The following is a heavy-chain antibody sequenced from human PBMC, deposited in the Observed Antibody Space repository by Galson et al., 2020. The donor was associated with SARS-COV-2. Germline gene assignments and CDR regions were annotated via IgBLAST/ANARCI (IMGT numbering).Heavy chain of an antibody. J-gene: IGHJ4*02. CDR1: GFTFGDYV. V-gene: IGHV3-49*04. Sequence: GGSLRLPCTTSGFTFGDYVTSWVRQAPGEGLGWVGFIRSKASGGTPDYAASVKGRSIISRDDSNSIAYLQMKSLKTEDTAVYYCCREVRPGYFFDYWGQGTLVTVSS. CDR3: CREVRPGYFFDY. CDR2: IRSKASGGTP. D-gene: IGHD3-10*01.